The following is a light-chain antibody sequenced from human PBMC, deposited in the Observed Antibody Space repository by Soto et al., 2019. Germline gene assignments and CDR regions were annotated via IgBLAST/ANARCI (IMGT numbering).Light chain of an antibody. CDR3: HQHASSPRP. J-gene: IGKJ1*01. V-gene: IGKV3-20*01. CDR2: GAS. CDR1: QSVSSSY. Sequence: LTKSTGTRWVSPGETATVSCRVSQSVSSSYLAWYQQKPGQAPRLLIYGASSRATGIPDRFSGSGSGTDFTLTISRLQPEHFAVYYCHQHASSPRPFGQGTKVDIK.